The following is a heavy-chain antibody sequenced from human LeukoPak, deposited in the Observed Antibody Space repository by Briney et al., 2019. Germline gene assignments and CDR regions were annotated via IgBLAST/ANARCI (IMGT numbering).Heavy chain of an antibody. CDR2: ISGTSSPI. Sequence: PGGSLRLSCAAPGFTFSSYSMNWVRQAPGKGLEWVSYISGTSSPIYYADSVKGRFTISRDNAKNSLYLQMNSLRDEDTAVYYCARDPGVIPSIWGQGTLVTVSS. D-gene: IGHD3-10*01. J-gene: IGHJ4*02. CDR3: ARDPGVIPSI. V-gene: IGHV3-48*02. CDR1: GFTFSSYS.